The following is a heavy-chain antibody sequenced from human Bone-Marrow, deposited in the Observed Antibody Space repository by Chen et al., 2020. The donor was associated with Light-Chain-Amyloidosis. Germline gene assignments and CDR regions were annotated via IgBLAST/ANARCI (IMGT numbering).Heavy chain of an antibody. CDR3: ARRRDGYNFDY. CDR2: IYPDDSDA. V-gene: IGHV5-51*01. Sequence: VPLEQSGPEVKKPGESLKLSCKGPGYTFPNYWIGWVRQMPGKGLEWMGVIYPDDSDARYSPSFEGQVTISADKSITTAYLQWRSLKASDTAMYYCARRRDGYNFDYWGQGTLVTVSS. J-gene: IGHJ4*02. CDR1: GYTFPNYW. D-gene: IGHD5-12*01.